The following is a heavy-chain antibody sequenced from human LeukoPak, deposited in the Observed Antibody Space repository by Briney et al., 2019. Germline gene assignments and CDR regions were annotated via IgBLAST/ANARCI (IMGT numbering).Heavy chain of an antibody. Sequence: SETLSLTCTVSGGSISRDYWSWIRQPPGKGLEWIGYIYYTGSTNYNPSLKSRVTISVDTSKNQFSLRLSSVTAADTAVYYCARDRPGGSSLDYWGQGTLVTVSS. CDR2: IYYTGST. V-gene: IGHV4-59*01. CDR3: ARDRPGGSSLDY. CDR1: GGSISRDY. D-gene: IGHD6-13*01. J-gene: IGHJ4*02.